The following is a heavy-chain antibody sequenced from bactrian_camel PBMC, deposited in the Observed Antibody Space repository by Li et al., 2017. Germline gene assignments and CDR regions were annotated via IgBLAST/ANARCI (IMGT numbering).Heavy chain of an antibody. CDR1: GFTFSASR. CDR2: SGSGAGST. CDR3: TRDRGLAVPAGSFDY. V-gene: IGHV3S1*01. D-gene: IGHD6*01. J-gene: IGHJ6*01. Sequence: HVQLVESGGGLVQPGGSLRLSCAASGFTFSASRMNWVRQAPGKGLEWVSASGSGAGSTYYADLATGRFTISRDNAKNTINLELNSLKTEDTAMYYCTRDRGLAVPAGSFDYWAQGTQVTVS.